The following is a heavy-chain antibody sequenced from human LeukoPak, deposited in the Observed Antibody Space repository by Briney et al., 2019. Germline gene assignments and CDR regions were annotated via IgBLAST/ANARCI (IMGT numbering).Heavy chain of an antibody. J-gene: IGHJ4*02. D-gene: IGHD3-22*01. CDR2: IYYTGST. V-gene: IGHV4-39*01. CDR1: GGPISSSNYY. CDR3: ARHGPGYYDSSGYPEY. Sequence: SETLSLTCTVSGGPISSSNYYWGWIRQPPGKGLEWIGSIYYTGSTYFNPSLKSQVTISVDTSKNQFSLRLSSLTAADTAVYYCARHGPGYYDSSGYPEYWGQGTLVTVSS.